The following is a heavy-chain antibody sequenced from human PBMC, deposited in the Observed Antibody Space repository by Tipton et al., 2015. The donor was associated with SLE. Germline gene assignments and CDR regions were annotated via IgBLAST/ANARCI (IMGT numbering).Heavy chain of an antibody. CDR2: FYYGGTT. V-gene: IGHV4-59*12. J-gene: IGHJ4*02. CDR3: ARERPDATLDY. Sequence: TLSLTCTVSGDSISTYYWSWIRQPPGKGLEWIGNFYYGGTTNYSPSLKSRVTISVDTSKNQFSLKLTSVTAADTAVYYCARERPDATLDYWGQGTLVTVSS. CDR1: GDSISTYY. D-gene: IGHD1-14*01.